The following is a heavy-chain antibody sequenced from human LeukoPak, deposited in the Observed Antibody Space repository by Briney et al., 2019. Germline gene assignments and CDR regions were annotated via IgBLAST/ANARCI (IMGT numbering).Heavy chain of an antibody. CDR2: IYPGDSDT. J-gene: IGHJ6*03. D-gene: IGHD6-13*01. Sequence: KPGESLKISCKGSGYSFTSYWIGWVRQMPGKGLEWMGIIYPGDSDTRYSPSFQGQVTISADKSISTAYLQWSSLKASDTAMYYCARHPRDSSSWYGGYYYMDVWGKGTTVTVYS. CDR1: GYSFTSYW. V-gene: IGHV5-51*01. CDR3: ARHPRDSSSWYGGYYYMDV.